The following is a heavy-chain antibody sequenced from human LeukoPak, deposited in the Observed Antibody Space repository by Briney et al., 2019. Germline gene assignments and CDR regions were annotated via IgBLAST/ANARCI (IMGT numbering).Heavy chain of an antibody. CDR2: ITSSGHIN. D-gene: IGHD2/OR15-2a*01. Sequence: GGSLRLSCVASGFTFRDYYMSWIRQAPGKGLEWISYITSSGHINKYAMSLKGRFTISRDNAEKSLYLQMSSLRAEDTAVYYCARHSGNCNSAHCCSDAFDIWGQGTKVTVSS. V-gene: IGHV3-11*01. CDR1: GFTFRDYY. CDR3: ARHSGNCNSAHCCSDAFDI. J-gene: IGHJ3*02.